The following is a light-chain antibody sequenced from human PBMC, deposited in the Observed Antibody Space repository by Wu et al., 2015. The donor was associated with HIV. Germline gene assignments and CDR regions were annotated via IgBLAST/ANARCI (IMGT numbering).Light chain of an antibody. J-gene: IGKJ2*01. CDR1: QSVTSSY. V-gene: IGKV3-20*01. CDR3: QQYGGSPMYT. CDR2: GAS. Sequence: EIVLTQSPGTLSLSPGERATLSCRVSQSVTSSYLAWYQQKPGQAPRLLIYGASSRATGIPDRFSGSGSGTDFTLTISRLEPEDFAVYYCQQYGGSPMYTFGQGTKLEI.